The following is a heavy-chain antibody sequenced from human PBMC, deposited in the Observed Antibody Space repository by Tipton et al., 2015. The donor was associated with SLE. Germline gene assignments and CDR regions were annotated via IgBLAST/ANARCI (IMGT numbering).Heavy chain of an antibody. V-gene: IGHV4-59*08. D-gene: IGHD6-13*01. Sequence: TLSLTCTVSGGPISSYYWSWIRQPPGKGLEWIGYIYYSGSTNYNPSLKSRVTISVDTSKNQFSLKLSSVTAADAAVYYCARRAAGNFDYWGQGTLVTVSS. CDR1: GGPISSYY. J-gene: IGHJ4*02. CDR2: IYYSGST. CDR3: ARRAAGNFDY.